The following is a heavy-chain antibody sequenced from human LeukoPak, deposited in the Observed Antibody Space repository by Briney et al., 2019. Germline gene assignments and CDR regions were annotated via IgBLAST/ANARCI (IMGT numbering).Heavy chain of an antibody. CDR2: MYTSGRT. CDR3: ARDRYSYGHPLDY. J-gene: IGHJ4*02. D-gene: IGHD5-18*01. Sequence: PSETLSLTCNVSGGSISNYYWACIRHPAGRGLEWIGRMYTSGRTYYNPSFKSRATMSVDTSKNQFSLKLTSLTAADTAVYYCARDRYSYGHPLDYWGQGILVTVSS. CDR1: GGSISNYY. V-gene: IGHV4-4*07.